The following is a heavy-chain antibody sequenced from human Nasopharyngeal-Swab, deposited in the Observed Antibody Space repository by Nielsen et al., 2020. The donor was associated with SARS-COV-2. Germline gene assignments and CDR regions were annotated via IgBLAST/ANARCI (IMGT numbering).Heavy chain of an antibody. CDR2: ISRTYST. CDR1: GFTFSSYA. V-gene: IGHV3-23*01. J-gene: IGHJ4*02. Sequence: GESLKISCAASGFTFSSYAMSWVRQAPGKGLEWVSAISRTYSTYYADSVRGRFTVSRDNSKNTLYLQMSSLRAEDTAVYYCAKGTGMTYRAIDYWGQGTLVTASS. CDR3: AKGTGMTYRAIDY. D-gene: IGHD1-14*01.